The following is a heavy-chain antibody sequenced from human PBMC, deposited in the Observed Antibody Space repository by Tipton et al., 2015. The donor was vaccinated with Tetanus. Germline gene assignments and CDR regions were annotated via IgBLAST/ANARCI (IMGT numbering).Heavy chain of an antibody. J-gene: IGHJ4*02. V-gene: IGHV1-2*02. CDR1: GYTFTGNY. CDR3: ARATANSAFDL. D-gene: IGHD2-21*02. CDR2: INPNSGGT. Sequence: QLVQSGAEVKKPGASVKVSCTASGYTFTGNYIHWVRQVPGQRLEWMAWINPNSGGTDFARKFQGRVTVTRDTSISTAYMELSGLRSDDTAVYFCARATANSAFDLWGQGTRVIVSS.